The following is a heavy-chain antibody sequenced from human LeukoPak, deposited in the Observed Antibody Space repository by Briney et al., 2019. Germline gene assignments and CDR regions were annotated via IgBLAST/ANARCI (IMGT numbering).Heavy chain of an antibody. CDR1: GGXISAYY. CDR2: IYYSGST. J-gene: IGHJ5*02. CDR3: ARCVAVAAWFDP. D-gene: IGHD6-19*01. V-gene: IGHV4-59*08. Sequence: PSETLSLTCTVSGGXISAYYCYWIRQPPGKGLEWIGYIYYSGSTKYNPSLKSRVTISVDTSKTQFSLRLSSVTAADTAVYYCARCVAVAAWFDPWGQGTLVTVSS.